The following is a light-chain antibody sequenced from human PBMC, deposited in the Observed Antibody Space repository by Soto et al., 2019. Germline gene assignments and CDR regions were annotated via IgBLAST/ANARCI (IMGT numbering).Light chain of an antibody. CDR1: QSVLYSSNNKNY. J-gene: IGKJ4*01. V-gene: IGKV4-1*01. Sequence: DIVMTQSPDSLAVSLGERATINCKSSQSVLYSSNNKNYLAWYQQKPGQPPKLLIYWASTRESGVPDRFSGSGSGTNSTLTISSLQAEDVAVYYCQKYYSTPPTFGGGTKVEIK. CDR2: WAS. CDR3: QKYYSTPPT.